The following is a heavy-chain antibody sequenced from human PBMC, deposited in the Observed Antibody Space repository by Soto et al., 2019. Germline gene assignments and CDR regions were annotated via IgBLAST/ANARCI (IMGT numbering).Heavy chain of an antibody. D-gene: IGHD3-10*01. Sequence: PGGSLRLSCAASGFTFSSYWMSWVRQAPGKGLEWVANIKQDGSEKYYVDSVKGRFTISRDNAKNSLYLQMNSLRAEDTAVYCCARDMMVRGVIINDYYYMDVWGKGTTVTVSS. CDR2: IKQDGSEK. V-gene: IGHV3-7*01. CDR3: ARDMMVRGVIINDYYYMDV. CDR1: GFTFSSYW. J-gene: IGHJ6*03.